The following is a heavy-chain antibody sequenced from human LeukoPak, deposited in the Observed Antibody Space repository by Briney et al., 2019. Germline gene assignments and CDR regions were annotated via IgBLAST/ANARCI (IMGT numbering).Heavy chain of an antibody. CDR1: GVTFSRLV. CDR2: IIPIFGTA. CDR3: ASEVDYSSSWSDAFDI. J-gene: IGHJ3*02. V-gene: IGHV1-69*05. D-gene: IGHD6-13*01. Sequence: GASVKVSCKASGVTFSRLVVSWVRQAPGQGLEWMGGIIPIFGTANYAQKFQGRVTITTDESTSTAYMELSSLRSEDTAVYYCASEVDYSSSWSDAFDIWGQGTMVTVSS.